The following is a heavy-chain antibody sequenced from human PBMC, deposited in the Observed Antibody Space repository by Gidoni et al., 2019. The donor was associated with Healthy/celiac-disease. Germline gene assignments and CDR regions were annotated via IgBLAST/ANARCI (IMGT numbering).Heavy chain of an antibody. CDR2: ISGSGGST. J-gene: IGHJ4*02. CDR3: AKLGFYGSGSYVGSELYYFDY. D-gene: IGHD3-10*01. Sequence: EVQLLESGGGLVQPGGSLRLSCAASGFTFSSYAMSWVSQAPGRGLECVSAISGSGGSTYYADSVKGRFTISRDNSKNTLYLQMNSLRAEDTAVYYCAKLGFYGSGSYVGSELYYFDYWGQGTLVTVSS. CDR1: GFTFSSYA. V-gene: IGHV3-23*01.